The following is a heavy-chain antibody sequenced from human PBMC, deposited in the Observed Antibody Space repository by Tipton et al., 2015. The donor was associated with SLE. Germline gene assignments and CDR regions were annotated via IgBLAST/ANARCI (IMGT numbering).Heavy chain of an antibody. V-gene: IGHV3-74*01. Sequence: GSLRLSCAASGFTFSSYWMHWVRQAPGKGLVWVSRINSDGSSTSYADSVKGRFTISRDNAKNTLYLQMNSLRAEDTAVYYCAARANYDSSGYPDYWGQGTLVTVSS. J-gene: IGHJ4*02. CDR2: INSDGSST. CDR3: AARANYDSSGYPDY. CDR1: GFTFSSYW. D-gene: IGHD3-22*01.